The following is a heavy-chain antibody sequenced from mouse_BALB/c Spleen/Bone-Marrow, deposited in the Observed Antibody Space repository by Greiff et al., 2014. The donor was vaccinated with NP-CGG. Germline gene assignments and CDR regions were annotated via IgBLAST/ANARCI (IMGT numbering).Heavy chain of an antibody. V-gene: IGHV1-54*01. D-gene: IGHD2-1*01. CDR2: INPGSGGT. CDR3: AREKGKDAMDY. Sequence: VQRVESGAELVRPGTSVKVSCKASGYAFTNYLIEWVKQRPGQGLEWIGVINPGSGGTNYNEKFKGKATLTADKSSSTAYMQLSSLTSDDSAVYFCAREKGKDAMDYWGQGTSVTVSS. J-gene: IGHJ4*01. CDR1: GYAFTNYL.